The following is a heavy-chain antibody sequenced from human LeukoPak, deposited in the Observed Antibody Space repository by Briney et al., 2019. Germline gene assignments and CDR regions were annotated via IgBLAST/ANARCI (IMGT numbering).Heavy chain of an antibody. CDR3: ATGSSLYDY. Sequence: PSETLSLTCAVSGDSLSGSDWSWIRQFPGKGLEWIGFVFYTGSFNYNPSLKSRVRISVDTSRNQFSLKLSSVTAADTAVYYCATGSSLYDYWGQGTLVTVSS. V-gene: IGHV4-59*01. J-gene: IGHJ4*02. D-gene: IGHD6-13*01. CDR2: VFYTGSF. CDR1: GDSLSGSD.